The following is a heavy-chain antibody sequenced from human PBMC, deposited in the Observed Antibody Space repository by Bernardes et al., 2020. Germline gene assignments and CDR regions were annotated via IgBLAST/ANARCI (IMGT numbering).Heavy chain of an antibody. CDR1: GGSFSGYY. V-gene: IGHV4-34*01. Sequence: SETLSLTCAVYGGSFSGYYWSWIRQPPGKGLEWIGEINHSGSTNYNPSLKSRVTISVDTSKNQFSLKLSSVTAADTAVYYCARAIPGTLRITPNWFDPWGQGTLVTVSS. D-gene: IGHD1-1*01. CDR3: ARAIPGTLRITPNWFDP. J-gene: IGHJ5*02. CDR2: INHSGST.